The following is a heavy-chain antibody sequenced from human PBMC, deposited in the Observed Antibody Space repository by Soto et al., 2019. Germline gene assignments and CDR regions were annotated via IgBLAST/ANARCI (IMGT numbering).Heavy chain of an antibody. D-gene: IGHD3-9*01. J-gene: IGHJ4*02. CDR1: GGTFSSYT. CDR2: IIPILGIA. CDR3: ARDLDDILTGSPPYYFDY. Sequence: SAKVSCKASGGTFSSYTISWVRQAPGQGLEWMGRIIPILGIANYAQKFQGRVTITADKSTSTAYMELSSLRSEDTAVYYCARDLDDILTGSPPYYFDYWGQGTLVTVSS. V-gene: IGHV1-69*04.